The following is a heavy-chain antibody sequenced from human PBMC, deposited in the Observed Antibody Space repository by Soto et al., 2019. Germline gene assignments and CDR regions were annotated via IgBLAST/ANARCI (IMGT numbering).Heavy chain of an antibody. J-gene: IGHJ4*02. CDR1: GFTFNSYG. Sequence: GGSLRLSCAASGFTFNSYGMHWVRQAPGKGLEWVAVIWYDGSNKYYGDSVKGRFTISRDNSKNTLYLQMNSLRAEDTAVYYCARDRPNSGFDYWGQGTLVTVSS. D-gene: IGHD7-27*01. V-gene: IGHV3-33*01. CDR3: ARDRPNSGFDY. CDR2: IWYDGSNK.